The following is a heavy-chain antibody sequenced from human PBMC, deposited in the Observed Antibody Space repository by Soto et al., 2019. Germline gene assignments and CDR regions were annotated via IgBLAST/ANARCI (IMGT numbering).Heavy chain of an antibody. CDR3: VATLAATDP. Sequence: TVSITCTVPSGCSDETSWKWVVQRPGKELEWIGLTFANGHTDYNPSLKSRVTMSVDASKNQFSLRLTSMTAADTAVYYCVATLAATDP. V-gene: IGHV4-4*07. J-gene: IGHJ5*02. CDR2: TFANGHT. CDR1: SGCSDETS.